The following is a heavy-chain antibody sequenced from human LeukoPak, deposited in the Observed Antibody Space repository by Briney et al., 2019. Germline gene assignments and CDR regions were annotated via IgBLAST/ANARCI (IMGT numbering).Heavy chain of an antibody. CDR3: AKVGPVAGSYYFDY. CDR1: EFTFSSYA. D-gene: IGHD6-19*01. V-gene: IGHV3-23*01. CDR2: IRGSGGST. J-gene: IGHJ4*02. Sequence: GGSLRLSCAGSEFTFSSYAMSWVRQAPGKGLEWVSGIRGSGGSTFYADSVKGRFTIYRDNSKNTLYLQMNSLRAEDTAVYYCAKVGPVAGSYYFDYWGQGTLVTVSS.